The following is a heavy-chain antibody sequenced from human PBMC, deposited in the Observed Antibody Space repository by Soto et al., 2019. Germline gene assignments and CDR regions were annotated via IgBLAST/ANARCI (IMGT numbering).Heavy chain of an antibody. Sequence: ASVKVSCKASGYTFTSYGISWVRQAPGQGLEWMGWISAYNGNTNYAQKLQGRVTMTTDTSTSTAYMELRSLRSDDTAVYYCARAPYYYGSGAPLGYFDYWGQGTLVTVSS. CDR2: ISAYNGNT. CDR3: ARAPYYYGSGAPLGYFDY. J-gene: IGHJ4*02. D-gene: IGHD3-10*01. V-gene: IGHV1-18*01. CDR1: GYTFTSYG.